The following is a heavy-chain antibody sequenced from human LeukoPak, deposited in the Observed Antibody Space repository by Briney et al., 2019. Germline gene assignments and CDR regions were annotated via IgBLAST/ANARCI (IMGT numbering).Heavy chain of an antibody. J-gene: IGHJ4*02. V-gene: IGHV3-66*01. CDR2: IYRGGST. Sequence: GGSLRLSCVASRFTVNSDYMSWVRQAPGKGLEWVSVIYRGGSTYYADSVKGRFTISRDNSKNTLYLQMNSLRAEDTAVYYCARASILGVSEWGQGTLVTVSS. D-gene: IGHD1-26*01. CDR1: RFTVNSDY. CDR3: ARASILGVSE.